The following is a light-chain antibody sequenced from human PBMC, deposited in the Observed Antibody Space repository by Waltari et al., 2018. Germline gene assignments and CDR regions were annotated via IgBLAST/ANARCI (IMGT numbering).Light chain of an antibody. CDR2: VNSDGSH. Sequence: QLVLTQSPSASASLGASVKLTCTLSSGHSTNVIAWLQKRPEKGPRYLMTVNSDGSHNKGDEIPYRFSGSSSGAGRYLTIASLQSEEEADYYCQTGGHGTWVFGGGTKLTVL. CDR1: SGHSTNV. V-gene: IGLV4-69*01. CDR3: QTGGHGTWV. J-gene: IGLJ3*02.